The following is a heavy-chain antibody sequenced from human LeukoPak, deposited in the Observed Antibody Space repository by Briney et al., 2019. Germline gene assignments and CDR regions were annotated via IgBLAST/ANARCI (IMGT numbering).Heavy chain of an antibody. CDR2: FYPEDGET. CDR1: GYTFTSYY. D-gene: IGHD3-10*01. CDR3: ATSRRYYYGSGSFYYGMDV. Sequence: ASVKVSCKASGYTFTSYYMHWVRQAPGKGLEWMGGFYPEDGETIYAQKFQGRVTMTEDTSTDTAYMELSSLRSEDTAVYYCATSRRYYYGSGSFYYGMDVWGQGTTVTVSS. V-gene: IGHV1-24*01. J-gene: IGHJ6*02.